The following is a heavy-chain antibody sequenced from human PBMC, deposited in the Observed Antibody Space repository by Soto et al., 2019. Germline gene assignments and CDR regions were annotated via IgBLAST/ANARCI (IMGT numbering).Heavy chain of an antibody. CDR1: GFTFSDTA. CDR3: HSDFLSGFSPD. Sequence: DVQLVESGGGLVQPGGSLKLSCAASGFTFSDTAVHWVRQASGKGLEWIGRITDKGSNYATAYAASVKGRFTVSRDDSKNMWYLQMNILKIEDTATYYCHSDFLSGFSPDWGQGTTVIVSS. CDR2: ITDKGSNYAT. J-gene: IGHJ6*02. V-gene: IGHV3-73*02. D-gene: IGHD3-3*01.